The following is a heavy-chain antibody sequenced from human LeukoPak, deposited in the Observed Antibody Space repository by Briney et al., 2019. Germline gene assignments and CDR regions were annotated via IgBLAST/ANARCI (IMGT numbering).Heavy chain of an antibody. Sequence: GGSLRLSCAASGFNFCDSYMSWIRQTPGKGLEWLSHISSSSGHTNYADSVKGRFTISRDNAKNSLYQQMNSLRADGTATYYCARLNGGYGSTGGFDPWGQGTLVTVSS. CDR2: ISSSSGHT. V-gene: IGHV3-11*06. CDR3: ARLNGGYGSTGGFDP. CDR1: GFNFCDSY. J-gene: IGHJ5*02. D-gene: IGHD5-12*01.